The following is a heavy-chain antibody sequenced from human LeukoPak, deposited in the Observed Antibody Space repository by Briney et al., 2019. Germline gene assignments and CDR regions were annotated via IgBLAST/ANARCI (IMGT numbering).Heavy chain of an antibody. CDR3: ARSVDTAMGNFDY. CDR2: INSDGSST. Sequence: GGSLRLSCAASGFTLSSYAMSWVRQAPGKGLVWVSRINSDGSSTSYADSVKGRFTISRDNAKNTLYLQMNSLRAEDTAVYYCARSVDTAMGNFDYWGQGTLVTVSS. V-gene: IGHV3-74*01. CDR1: GFTLSSYA. D-gene: IGHD5-18*01. J-gene: IGHJ4*02.